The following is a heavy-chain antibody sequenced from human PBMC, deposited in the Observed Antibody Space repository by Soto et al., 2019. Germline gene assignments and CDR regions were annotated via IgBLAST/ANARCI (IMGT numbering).Heavy chain of an antibody. Sequence: ASVKVSCKASGGTFSSYAVSWVRQAPGQGLEWMGGIIPIFGTANYAQKFQGRVTITADKSTSTAYMELSSLRSEDTAVYYCARDLVSQQLASYYYGMDVWGQGTTVTSP. CDR3: ARDLVSQQLASYYYGMDV. CDR2: IIPIFGTA. D-gene: IGHD6-13*01. J-gene: IGHJ6*02. CDR1: GGTFSSYA. V-gene: IGHV1-69*06.